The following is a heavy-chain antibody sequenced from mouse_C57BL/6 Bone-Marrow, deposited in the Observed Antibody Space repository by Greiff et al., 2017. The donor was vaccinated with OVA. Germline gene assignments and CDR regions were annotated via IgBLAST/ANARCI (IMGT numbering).Heavy chain of an antibody. D-gene: IGHD1-1*01. Sequence: VQLKESGPGMVKPSQSLSLTCTVTGYYITSGYYWHWIRHFPGNKLEWMGYISYSGSTNYNPSLKSRISITHDTSKNHFFLKLNSVTTEDTATYYCARELRFYYFDYWGQGTTLTVSS. CDR3: ARELRFYYFDY. CDR1: GYYITSGYY. V-gene: IGHV3-1*01. J-gene: IGHJ2*01. CDR2: ISYSGST.